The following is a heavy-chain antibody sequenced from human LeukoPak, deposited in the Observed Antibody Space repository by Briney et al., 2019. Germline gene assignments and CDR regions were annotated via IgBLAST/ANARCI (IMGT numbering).Heavy chain of an antibody. CDR3: AKGPPNIVVVIPFDY. J-gene: IGHJ4*02. Sequence: GGSLRLSCAASGFTLSSYAMSWVRQAPGKGLEWVSAISGSGGSTYYADSVKGRFTISRDNSKNTLYLQMNSLRAEDTAVYYCAKGPPNIVVVIPFDYWGQGTLVTVTS. CDR1: GFTLSSYA. V-gene: IGHV3-23*01. CDR2: ISGSGGST. D-gene: IGHD3-22*01.